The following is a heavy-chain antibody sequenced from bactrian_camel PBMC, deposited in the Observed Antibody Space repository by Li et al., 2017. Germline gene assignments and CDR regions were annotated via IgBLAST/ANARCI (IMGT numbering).Heavy chain of an antibody. J-gene: IGHJ4*01. CDR2: INSGGSST. V-gene: IGHV3S31*01. CDR3: AAAFSSFGTIDFAY. Sequence: VQLVESGGGLVQPGKSLRLSCTTSGFTFKTYAMYWVRQAPGKGLEWVSVINSGGSSTYYDDPVRGRFTISKDNAENTLYLQMDSLKPEDTAVYYCAAAFSSFGTIDFAYWGQGTQVTVS. D-gene: IGHD2*01. CDR1: GFTFKTYA.